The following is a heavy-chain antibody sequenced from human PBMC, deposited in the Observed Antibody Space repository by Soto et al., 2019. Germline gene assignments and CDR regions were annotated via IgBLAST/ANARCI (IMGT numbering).Heavy chain of an antibody. J-gene: IGHJ5*02. V-gene: IGHV1-18*04. CDR3: AKTDTALVNTGFHSAYKDSFDL. Sequence: QGQLVQSGGEVKKPGASVKVSCKASGYSYSSYGISWVRQAPGQGLEWMGWLSAYNGNTNYAQKFQGRVTMTTDTSTSSAYMDLRNLRSDDTAVYYCAKTDTALVNTGFHSAYKDSFDLWGQGTLVTVSS. CDR1: GYSYSSYG. CDR2: LSAYNGNT. D-gene: IGHD5-18*01.